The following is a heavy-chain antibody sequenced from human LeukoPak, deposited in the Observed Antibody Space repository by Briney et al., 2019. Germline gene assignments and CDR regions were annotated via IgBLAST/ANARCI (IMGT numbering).Heavy chain of an antibody. V-gene: IGHV3-7*01. Sequence: PGGSLRLSCAASGFTFSSYWMSWVRQAPGKGLEWVANIKRDGSEKYYVDSVKGRFTISRDNAKNSLYLQMNSLRAEDTAVYYCARELVVVVPAAPRKYYYYYYGMDVWGQGTTVTVSS. CDR3: ARELVVVVPAAPRKYYYYYYGMDV. CDR2: IKRDGSEK. D-gene: IGHD2-2*01. J-gene: IGHJ6*02. CDR1: GFTFSSYW.